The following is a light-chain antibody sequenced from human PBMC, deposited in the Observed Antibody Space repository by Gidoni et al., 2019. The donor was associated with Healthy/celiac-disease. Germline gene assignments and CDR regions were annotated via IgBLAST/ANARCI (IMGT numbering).Light chain of an antibody. CDR2: DAS. CDR3: QQPPLT. CDR1: QSVSSY. Sequence: EIVLTQSPATLSLSPGERATLPCRASQSVSSYLAWYQQKPGQAPRLLIYDASNRATGIPARFSGSGSGTDFTLTISRLEPGDFAVYYCQQPPLTFGGGTKVEIK. V-gene: IGKV3-11*01. J-gene: IGKJ4*01.